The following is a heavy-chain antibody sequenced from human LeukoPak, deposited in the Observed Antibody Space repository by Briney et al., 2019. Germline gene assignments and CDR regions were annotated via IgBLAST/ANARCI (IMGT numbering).Heavy chain of an antibody. CDR3: ARVGCSGGSCYSVVYYGMDV. J-gene: IGHJ6*02. D-gene: IGHD2-15*01. V-gene: IGHV3-11*01. CDR2: ISSSGSTI. CDR1: GFTFSDYY. Sequence: GGSLRLSCAASGFTFSDYYMSWIRQAPGKGLEWVSYISSSGSTIYYADSVKGRFTISRDNAKSSLYLQMNSLRAEDTAVYYCARVGCSGGSCYSVVYYGMDVWGQGTTVTVSS.